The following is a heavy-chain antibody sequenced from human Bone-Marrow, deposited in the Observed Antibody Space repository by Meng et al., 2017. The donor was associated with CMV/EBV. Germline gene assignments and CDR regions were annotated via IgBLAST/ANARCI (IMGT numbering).Heavy chain of an antibody. Sequence: GSLRLSCAVYGGSFSGYYWSWIRQPPGKGLEWIGEINHSGSTNYNPALKSRVTISVDKSKNQFSLKLSSVTAADTSGYYCARRHIKNYDFWSGYWGKDAFDIWGQRTMVTVSS. D-gene: IGHD3-3*01. V-gene: IGHV4-34*01. CDR1: GGSFSGYY. CDR3: ARRHIKNYDFWSGYWGKDAFDI. CDR2: INHSGST. J-gene: IGHJ3*02.